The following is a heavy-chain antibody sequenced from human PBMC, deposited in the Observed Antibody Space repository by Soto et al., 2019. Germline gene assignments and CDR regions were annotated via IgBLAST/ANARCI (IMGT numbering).Heavy chain of an antibody. CDR1: GGTFSSYT. D-gene: IGHD2-2*01. Sequence: GASVKVSCKASGGTFSSYTISWVRQAPGQGLEWMGRIIPILGIANYAQKFQGRVTITADKSTSTAYMELSSLRSEDTAVYYCARASYCSSTSCYANYYYMDVWGKGTTVTVSS. J-gene: IGHJ6*03. V-gene: IGHV1-69*02. CDR2: IIPILGIA. CDR3: ARASYCSSTSCYANYYYMDV.